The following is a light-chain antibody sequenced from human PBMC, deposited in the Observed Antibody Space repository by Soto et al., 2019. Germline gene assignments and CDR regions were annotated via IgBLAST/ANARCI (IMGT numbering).Light chain of an antibody. J-gene: IGKJ5*01. Sequence: DEVLTQSPVSLPVTLGQRASISFRSIQXLVYSNGHTYLNWFQQRPGQSPRRLIYEVSNWDSGVPDRFSGSGSGTYFTLKISRVEPEDIGVYYCMQGTHWPPTFGQGTRLEIK. CDR3: MQGTHWPPT. CDR1: QXLVYSNGHTY. CDR2: EVS. V-gene: IGKV2D-30*01.